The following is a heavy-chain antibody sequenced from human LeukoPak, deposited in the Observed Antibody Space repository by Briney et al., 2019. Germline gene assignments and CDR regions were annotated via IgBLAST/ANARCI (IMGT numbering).Heavy chain of an antibody. V-gene: IGHV1-2*06. D-gene: IGHD1-14*01. Sequence: ASVKVSCKASGYTFTGYYMHWVRQAPGQGLEGMGRINPNSGGTNYAQKFQGRVTMTRDTSISAVYIALSRLRSDDTAVYYCASLGNPDFPTFDYRGQGTLVTVSS. J-gene: IGHJ4*02. CDR1: GYTFTGYY. CDR3: ASLGNPDFPTFDY. CDR2: INPNSGGT.